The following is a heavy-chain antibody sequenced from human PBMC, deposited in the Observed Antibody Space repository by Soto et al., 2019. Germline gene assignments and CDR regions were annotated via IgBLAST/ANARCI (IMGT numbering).Heavy chain of an antibody. J-gene: IGHJ6*02. CDR3: AREGSGYYSLYYGMDV. CDR2: IYPGDSDT. V-gene: IGHV5-51*01. CDR1: GYSFTGYW. Sequence: GESLKISCKGSGYSFTGYWIGWVRQMPGKGLEWMGIIYPGDSDTRYSPSFQGQVTISADKSISTAYLQWSSLKASDTAMYYCAREGSGYYSLYYGMDVWGQGTTVTVSS. D-gene: IGHD3-22*01.